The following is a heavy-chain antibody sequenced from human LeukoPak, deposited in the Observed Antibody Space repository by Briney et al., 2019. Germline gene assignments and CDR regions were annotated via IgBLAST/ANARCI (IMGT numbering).Heavy chain of an antibody. D-gene: IGHD6-13*01. V-gene: IGHV1-8*03. CDR1: GYTFTSYD. Sequence: ASVKVSCKASGYTFTSYDINWVRQATGQGLEWMGWMNPNSGNTGYAQKFQGRVTITRNTSISTAYMELSSLRSEDTAVYYCARGPIAAAGTRAYYFDYWGQGTLVTVSS. J-gene: IGHJ4*02. CDR3: ARGPIAAAGTRAYYFDY. CDR2: MNPNSGNT.